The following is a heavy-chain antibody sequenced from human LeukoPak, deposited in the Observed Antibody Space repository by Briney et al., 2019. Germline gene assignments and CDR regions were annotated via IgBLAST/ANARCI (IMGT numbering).Heavy chain of an antibody. CDR1: GFTFSDHY. CDR2: TRNKANSYTT. CDR3: ARDNSVRDEAWWFNP. V-gene: IGHV3-72*01. Sequence: GGSLRLSCAASGFTFSDHYMDWVRQAPGKGLEWVGRTRNKANSYTTEYAASVKGRFTISRDDSKNSLSLQMNSLKTEDTAVYYCARDNSVRDEAWWFNPWGQGTLVTVSS. D-gene: IGHD5-24*01. J-gene: IGHJ5*02.